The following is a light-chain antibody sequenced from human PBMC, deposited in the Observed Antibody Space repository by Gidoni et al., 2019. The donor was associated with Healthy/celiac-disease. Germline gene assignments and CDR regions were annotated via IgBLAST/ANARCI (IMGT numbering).Light chain of an antibody. J-gene: IGKJ5*01. CDR1: QSVSSY. CDR2: DAS. Sequence: EIVLTQSPATLSLAPGERATLPCRASQSVSSYLAWYQQKPGQAPRLLTYDASNRATGIPARFSGSGSETDITLTISSLDPEDLAVYYCQQRSNWPKITFGQGTRLEIK. CDR3: QQRSNWPKIT. V-gene: IGKV3-11*01.